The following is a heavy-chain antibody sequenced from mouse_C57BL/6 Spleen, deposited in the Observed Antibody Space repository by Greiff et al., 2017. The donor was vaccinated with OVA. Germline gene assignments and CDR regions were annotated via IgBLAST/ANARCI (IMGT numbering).Heavy chain of an antibody. D-gene: IGHD3-2*02. J-gene: IGHJ2*01. V-gene: IGHV1-82*01. CDR1: GYAFSSSW. CDR2: IYPGDGDT. CDR3: ARPDSSGYFDY. Sequence: QVQLQQSGPELVKPGASVKISCKASGYAFSSSWMNWVKQRPGKGLEWIGRIYPGDGDTNYNGKFKGKATLTADKSSSTAYMQLSSLTSEDSAVYFCARPDSSGYFDYWGQGTTLTVSS.